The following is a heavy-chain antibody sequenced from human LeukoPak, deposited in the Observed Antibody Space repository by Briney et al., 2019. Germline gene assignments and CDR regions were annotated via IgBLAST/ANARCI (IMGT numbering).Heavy chain of an antibody. CDR2: IIPILGTA. J-gene: IGHJ6*03. V-gene: IGHV1-69*11. D-gene: IGHD2-15*01. CDR1: GGTFSSYA. Sequence: ASVKVSCKASGGTFSSYAISWVRQAPGQGLEWMGRIIPILGTANYAQKFQGRVTITTDESTSTAYMELSSLRSEDTAVYYCASVRLPVVVVAENYYYMDVWGKGTTVAVSS. CDR3: ASVRLPVVVVAENYYYMDV.